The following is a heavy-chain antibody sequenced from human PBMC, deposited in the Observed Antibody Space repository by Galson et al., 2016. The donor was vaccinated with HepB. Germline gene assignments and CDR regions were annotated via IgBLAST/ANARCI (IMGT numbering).Heavy chain of an antibody. Sequence: SLRLSCAASGFIFSNYYMDWVRQAPGKGLEWVADIKQDGRDEDYLGSVRGRFTISRDDSKDMLYLQMNSLRVEDTALYYCARDSGRYGIDVWGQGTTVTVSS. J-gene: IGHJ6*02. V-gene: IGHV3-7*01. D-gene: IGHD1-26*01. CDR2: IKQDGRDE. CDR1: GFIFSNYY. CDR3: ARDSGRYGIDV.